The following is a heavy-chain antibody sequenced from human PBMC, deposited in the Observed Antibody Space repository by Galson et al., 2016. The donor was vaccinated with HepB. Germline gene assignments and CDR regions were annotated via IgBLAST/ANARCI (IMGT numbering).Heavy chain of an antibody. Sequence: SLRLSCAASGFTFSDYAMTWVRQAPGKGLEWIGRSRNKANSHTTEYAASVKGRFTISRDDSQNSLYLQMNSLKSEDTAVYYCVLTSVTFPPFDYWGQGTPVTVSS. CDR3: VLTSVTFPPFDY. V-gene: IGHV3-72*01. J-gene: IGHJ4*02. CDR1: GFTFSDYA. CDR2: SRNKANSHTT. D-gene: IGHD4-17*01.